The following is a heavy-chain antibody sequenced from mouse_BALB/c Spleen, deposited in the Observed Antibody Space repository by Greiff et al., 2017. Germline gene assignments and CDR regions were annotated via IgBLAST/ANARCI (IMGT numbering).Heavy chain of an antibody. CDR2: INPNNGGT. J-gene: IGHJ3*01. CDR3: ARGDSSGYVPFAY. Sequence: VQLKESGPELVKPGASVKISCKTSGYTFTEYTMHWVKQSHGKSLEWIGGINPNNGGTSYNQKFKGKATLTVDKSSSTAYMELRSLTSEDSAVYYCARGDSSGYVPFAYWGQGTLVTVSA. D-gene: IGHD3-2*01. CDR1: GYTFTEYT. V-gene: IGHV1-18*01.